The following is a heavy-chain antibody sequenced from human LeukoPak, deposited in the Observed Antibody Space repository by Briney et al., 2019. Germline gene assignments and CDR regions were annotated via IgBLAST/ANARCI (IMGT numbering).Heavy chain of an antibody. J-gene: IGHJ4*02. Sequence: SETLSLTCTVSGYSISSAYFWGWSRPPPGKGLEGIGSFYHGGSTYYNPSLKTRVTISVDTSKNQFSLKLSSVTAADTAVYYCARHYTDSWFFGYWGQGTLVTVSS. D-gene: IGHD6-13*01. CDR2: FYHGGST. CDR3: ARHYTDSWFFGY. CDR1: GYSISSAYF. V-gene: IGHV4-38-2*02.